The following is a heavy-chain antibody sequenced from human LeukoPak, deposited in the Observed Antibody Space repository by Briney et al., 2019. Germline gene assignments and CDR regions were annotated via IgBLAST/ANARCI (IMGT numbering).Heavy chain of an antibody. CDR2: INPNSGGT. CDR3: ARYDSSSWYSAAFDI. J-gene: IGHJ3*02. Sequence: GASVKVSCKASGYTFTGYYMHWVRPAPGQGLEWMGWINPNSGGTNYAQKFQGRVTMTRDTSISTAYMELSRLRSDDTAVYYCARYDSSSWYSAAFDIWGQGTMVTVSS. V-gene: IGHV1-2*02. CDR1: GYTFTGYY. D-gene: IGHD6-13*01.